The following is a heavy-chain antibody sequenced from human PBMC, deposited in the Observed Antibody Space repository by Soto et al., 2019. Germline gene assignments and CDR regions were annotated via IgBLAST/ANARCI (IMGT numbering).Heavy chain of an antibody. J-gene: IGHJ6*02. V-gene: IGHV3-33*01. D-gene: IGHD6-6*01. CDR2: IWYDGSNK. CDR1: GFTFSSYG. CDR3: ARDGGEAARPENYYYYYGMDV. Sequence: PGRSLRLSCAASGFTFSSYGMHWVRKDPGKGLEWVAVIWYDGSNKYYADSVKGRFTISRDNSKNTLYLQMNSLRAEDTAVYYCARDGGEAARPENYYYYYGMDVWGQGTTVTVSS.